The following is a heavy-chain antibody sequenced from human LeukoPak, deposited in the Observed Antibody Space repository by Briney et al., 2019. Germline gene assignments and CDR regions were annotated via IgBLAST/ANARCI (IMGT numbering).Heavy chain of an antibody. CDR1: GFTFSSYS. Sequence: GGSLRLSCAASGFTFSSYSMNWVRQAPGKGLEWVSYISSSGSTIYYADSVKGRFTISRDNAKNSLYLQMNSLRAGDTAVYYCARDSFRGSYSDYWGQGTLVTVSS. J-gene: IGHJ4*02. V-gene: IGHV3-48*04. CDR2: ISSSGSTI. CDR3: ARDSFRGSYSDY. D-gene: IGHD1-26*01.